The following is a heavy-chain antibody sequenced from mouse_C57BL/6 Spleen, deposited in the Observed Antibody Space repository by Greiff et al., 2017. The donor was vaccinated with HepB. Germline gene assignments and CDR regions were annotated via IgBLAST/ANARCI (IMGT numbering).Heavy chain of an antibody. CDR2: IHPNSGST. Sequence: QVQLQQPGAELVKPGASVKLSCKASGYTFTSYWMHWVKQRPGQGLEWIGMIHPNSGSTNYNEKFKSKATLTVDKSSSTAYMQLSSLTSEDSAVYYCAREGYYYGSSRFDYWGQGTTLTVSS. D-gene: IGHD1-1*01. CDR1: GYTFTSYW. CDR3: AREGYYYGSSRFDY. J-gene: IGHJ2*01. V-gene: IGHV1-64*01.